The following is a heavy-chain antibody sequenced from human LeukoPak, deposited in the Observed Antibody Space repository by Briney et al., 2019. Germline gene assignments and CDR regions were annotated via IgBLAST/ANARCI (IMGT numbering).Heavy chain of an antibody. J-gene: IGHJ4*02. CDR2: IWNDGSNK. V-gene: IGHV3-33*06. Sequence: GGSLRLSCAASRFTFSHYGVHWVRQAPGKGLEWVAVIWNDGSNKYYADSVKGRFTVSRDNSQNRLYLLMNSLRPEDTAVYYCAKDAQRGFDYSNSLENWGQGTLVTVSS. CDR3: AKDAQRGFDYSNSLEN. D-gene: IGHD4-11*01. CDR1: RFTFSHYG.